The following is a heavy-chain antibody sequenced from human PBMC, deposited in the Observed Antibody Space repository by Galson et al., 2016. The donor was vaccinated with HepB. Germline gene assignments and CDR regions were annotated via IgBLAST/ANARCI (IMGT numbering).Heavy chain of an antibody. Sequence: SLRLSCATSGFSFSGYGMHWVRQAPGKGLEWVATIFSGGNNKYYAESVKGRFTVSRDNSKNTLYLQMNSLRAEDTAVYYCVIESGCSGGTCHSDRYFQHWGQGTLVTVSP. CDR3: VIESGCSGGTCHSDRYFQH. CDR1: GFSFSGYG. D-gene: IGHD2-15*01. J-gene: IGHJ1*01. V-gene: IGHV3-33*08. CDR2: IFSGGNNK.